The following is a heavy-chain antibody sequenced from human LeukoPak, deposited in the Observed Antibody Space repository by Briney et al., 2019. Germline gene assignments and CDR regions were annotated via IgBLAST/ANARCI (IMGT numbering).Heavy chain of an antibody. Sequence: SETLSLTCTVSGGSISSYYWSWIRQPLGKGLEWIGYIYYSGSTNYNPSLKSRVTISVDTSKNQFSLKLSSVTAADTAVYYCARAVLTMVRVSFAFDIWGQGTMVTVSS. J-gene: IGHJ3*02. D-gene: IGHD3-10*01. CDR2: IYYSGST. CDR3: ARAVLTMVRVSFAFDI. CDR1: GGSISSYY. V-gene: IGHV4-59*01.